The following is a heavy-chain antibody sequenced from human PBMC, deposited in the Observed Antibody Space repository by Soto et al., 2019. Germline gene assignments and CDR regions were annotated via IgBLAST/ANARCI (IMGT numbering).Heavy chain of an antibody. CDR3: ARDDPGVGIDY. D-gene: IGHD1-26*01. CDR2: INSDGSDT. CDR1: GFTFNNYW. Sequence: EVQLVESGGGLVQPGGSLRLSCAASGFTFNNYWMHWVRQAPGKGLVWVSHINSDGSDTRYVDSVKGRFTISRDNAKNTLYLQTISLRAEDTAVYYCARDDPGVGIDYWGQGTLVTVSS. V-gene: IGHV3-74*01. J-gene: IGHJ4*02.